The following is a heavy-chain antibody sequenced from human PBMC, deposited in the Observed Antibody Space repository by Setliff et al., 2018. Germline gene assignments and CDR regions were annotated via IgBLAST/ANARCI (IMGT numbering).Heavy chain of an antibody. CDR3: ATPYYYDSSGYYH. D-gene: IGHD3-22*01. CDR2: IYYSGST. V-gene: IGHV4-39*01. J-gene: IGHJ5*02. CDR1: GGSISSSSYY. Sequence: SETLSLTCTVSGGSISSSSYYWGWIRQPPGKGLEWIGSIYYSGSTYYNPSLKSRVTISVDTSKNQFSLKLSSVTAADTAVHYCATPYYYDSSGYYHWGQGTLVTSPQ.